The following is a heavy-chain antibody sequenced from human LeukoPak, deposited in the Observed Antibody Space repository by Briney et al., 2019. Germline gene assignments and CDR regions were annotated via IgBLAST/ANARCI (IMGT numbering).Heavy chain of an antibody. CDR3: ARGQSGTPHYYYGMDV. V-gene: IGHV3-23*01. CDR1: GFTFSNYA. CDR2: ISGSGGST. Sequence: GGSLRLSCAASGFTFSNYAMSWVRQAPGKGLEWVSVISGSGGSTYYADSVKGRFTISRDNSKNTLSLQMNSLRAEDTAVYYCARGQSGTPHYYYGMDVWGQGTTVTVSS. D-gene: IGHD3-10*01. J-gene: IGHJ6*02.